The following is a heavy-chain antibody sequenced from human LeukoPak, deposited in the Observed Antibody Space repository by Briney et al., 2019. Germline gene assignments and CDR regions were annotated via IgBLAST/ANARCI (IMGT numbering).Heavy chain of an antibody. CDR2: SRNKADSYTA. CDR1: GFTFSDSF. J-gene: IGHJ4*02. V-gene: IGHV3-72*01. D-gene: IGHD6-13*01. CDR3: ATSSWYRLAY. Sequence: PGESLRLSCAAPGFTFSDSFMSWVRQAPGKGLEWVGRSRNKADSYTAEYAASVKGRFTISRDESKNSLYLQISSLETEDAAVYYCATSSWYRLAYWGQGSLVTVSS.